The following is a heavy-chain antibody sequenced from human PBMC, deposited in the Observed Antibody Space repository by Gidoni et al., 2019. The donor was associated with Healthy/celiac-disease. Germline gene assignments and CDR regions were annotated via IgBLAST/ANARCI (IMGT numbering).Heavy chain of an antibody. Sequence: QVTLKESGPVLVKPTETLTLTCTVSGFSLSNARMGVSWIRQPPGQALEWLAHIFSNDEKSYSTSLKSRLTISKDTSKSQVVLTMTNMDPVDTATYYCARIISGNYYDSSGLPWGDAFDIWGQGTMVTVSS. D-gene: IGHD3-22*01. CDR2: IFSNDEK. CDR1: GFSLSNARMG. J-gene: IGHJ3*02. CDR3: ARIISGNYYDSSGLPWGDAFDI. V-gene: IGHV2-26*01.